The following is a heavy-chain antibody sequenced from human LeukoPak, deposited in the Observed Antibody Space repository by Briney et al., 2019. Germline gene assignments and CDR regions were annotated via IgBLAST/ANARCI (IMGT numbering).Heavy chain of an antibody. CDR3: AKGSTGSFLTDY. D-gene: IGHD1-26*01. V-gene: IGHV3-9*01. CDR1: GFTFDDYA. J-gene: IGHJ4*02. CDR2: ISWNSGGI. Sequence: GGSLRLSCAASGFTFDDYAMHWVRQAPGKGLEWVSGISWNSGGIGYADSVKGRFTISRDNAKKSLFLQMNSLRAEDTALYYCAKGSTGSFLTDYWGQGTLVTVSS.